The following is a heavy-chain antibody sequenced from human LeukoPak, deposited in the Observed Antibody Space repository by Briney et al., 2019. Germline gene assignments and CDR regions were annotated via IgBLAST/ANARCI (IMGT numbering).Heavy chain of an antibody. J-gene: IGHJ4*02. CDR3: PRVFSYYTYSFDY. V-gene: IGHV3-48*03. CDR2: ISSTGSAI. CDR1: AFTFRSYE. Sequence: PGGSLRLSCAGFAFTFRSYEMNCVRHAPRKGLEWISYISSTGSAIYYADSVKGRFTISRDNAKNSLYLQMNSRRAEDTAVYYCPRVFSYYTYSFDYWGQGTLVTVSS. D-gene: IGHD3-22*01.